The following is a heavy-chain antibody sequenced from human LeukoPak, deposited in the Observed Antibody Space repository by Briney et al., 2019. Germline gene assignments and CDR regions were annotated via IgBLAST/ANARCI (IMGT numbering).Heavy chain of an antibody. CDR3: AREVGSSSWPPRRFDY. Sequence: PGRSLRLSCAASGFTFSSYAMHWVRQAPGKGLEWVAVISYDGSNKYYADSVKGRFTISRDNSKNTLYLQMNSLRAEDTAVYYCAREVGSSSWPPRRFDYWGQGTLVTVSS. V-gene: IGHV3-30-3*01. CDR2: ISYDGSNK. CDR1: GFTFSSYA. J-gene: IGHJ4*02. D-gene: IGHD6-13*01.